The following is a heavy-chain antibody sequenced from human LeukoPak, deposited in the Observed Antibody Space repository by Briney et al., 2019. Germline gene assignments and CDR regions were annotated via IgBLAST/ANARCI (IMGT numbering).Heavy chain of an antibody. J-gene: IGHJ3*01. V-gene: IGHV3-7*01. CDR2: IKQDGSEK. CDR1: GFTFSSYW. CDR3: ARLSDSISCFGFDV. Sequence: TGGSLRLSCAASGFTFSSYWMSWVRQAPGKGLEWVANIKQDGSEKYYVDSVKGRFTISRDNAKNSLYLQMNSLRADDTAVYYCARLSDSISCFGFDVWGHGTTVTVSS. D-gene: IGHD2-2*01.